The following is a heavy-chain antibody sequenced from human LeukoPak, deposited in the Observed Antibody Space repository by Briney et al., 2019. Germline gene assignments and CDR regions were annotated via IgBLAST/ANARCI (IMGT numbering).Heavy chain of an antibody. V-gene: IGHV1-69*05. CDR3: ASHFRSNHYYFYYMDV. Sequence: SVKVSCKASGGTFDRYAISWVRQAPGPGREWMGGIAPIFGTPNYAQNFQGRVTITTDESTSTAYMELSSLRSDDTAVYYCASHFRSNHYYFYYMDVWGTGTTVTVSS. J-gene: IGHJ6*03. CDR2: IAPIFGTP. D-gene: IGHD3-16*02. CDR1: GGTFDRYA.